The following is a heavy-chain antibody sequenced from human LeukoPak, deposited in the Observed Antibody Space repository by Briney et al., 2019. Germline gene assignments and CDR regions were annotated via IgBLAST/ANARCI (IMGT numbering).Heavy chain of an antibody. CDR3: ARCVLVVAATPWFDP. CDR1: GGSISSSSYY. J-gene: IGHJ5*02. Sequence: SETLSLTYTVSGGSISSSSYYWGWIRQPPGKGLGWIGSIYYSGSTYYNPSLKSRVTISVDTSKNQFSLKLSSVTAADTAVYYCARCVLVVAATPWFDPWGQGTLVTVSS. V-gene: IGHV4-39*07. CDR2: IYYSGST. D-gene: IGHD2-15*01.